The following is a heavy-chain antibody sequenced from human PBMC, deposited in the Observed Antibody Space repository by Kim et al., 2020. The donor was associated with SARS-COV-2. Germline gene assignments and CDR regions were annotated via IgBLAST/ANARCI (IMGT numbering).Heavy chain of an antibody. CDR1: GYTFTTYA. D-gene: IGHD4-4*01. V-gene: IGHV7-4-1*02. CDR3: ARDIGMTTAMRMDWFDP. CDR2: INTNTGNP. Sequence: ASVKVSCKASGYTFTTYALNWVRQAPGQGLEWMGWINTNTGNPTYAQGFTGRFVFSLDTSVSTAYLQISSLKAEDTAVYYCARDIGMTTAMRMDWFDPWGQGTLVTVSS. J-gene: IGHJ5*02.